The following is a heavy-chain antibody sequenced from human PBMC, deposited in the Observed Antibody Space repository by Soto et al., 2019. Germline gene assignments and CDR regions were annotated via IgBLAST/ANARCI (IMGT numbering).Heavy chain of an antibody. CDR3: ARSTTVTTYYFDY. Sequence: GESLKISCKGSGYSFNKYWIGWVRQMPGKGLEWMGVIYPGDSDIRYGASFQGQVTISVDKTTSTAYLQWRSLKASDTAVYYCARSTTVTTYYFDYWGQGTLVTVSS. J-gene: IGHJ4*02. V-gene: IGHV5-51*01. D-gene: IGHD4-4*01. CDR2: IYPGDSDI. CDR1: GYSFNKYW.